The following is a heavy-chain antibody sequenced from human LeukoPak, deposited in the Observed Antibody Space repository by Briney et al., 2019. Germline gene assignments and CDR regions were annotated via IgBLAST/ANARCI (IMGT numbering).Heavy chain of an antibody. J-gene: IGHJ4*02. D-gene: IGHD2-8*01. CDR2: IYHSGST. V-gene: IGHV4-38-2*02. Sequence: SETLSLTCTVSGYSISSGYYWGWIRQPPGKGLEWIGSIYHSGSTYYNPSLNSRVTISVDTSKNQFSLKLSSVTAADTAVYYCARGGGYRTNAVCFSYYFDYWGQGTLVTVSS. CDR1: GYSISSGYY. CDR3: ARGGGYRTNAVCFSYYFDY.